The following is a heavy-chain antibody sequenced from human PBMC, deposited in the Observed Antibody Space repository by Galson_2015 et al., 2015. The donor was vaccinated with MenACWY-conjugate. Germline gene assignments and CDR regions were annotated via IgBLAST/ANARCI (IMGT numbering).Heavy chain of an antibody. Sequence: SLRLSCAASGFTFSHYSMYWVRQAPGKGLEWVSYIGSVTSTIYYRDSVKGRFTISRDNAKNSLYLQMNSLRAEDTAVYYCARDGRCWVIDFWGQGTLVPVSS. CDR2: IGSVTSTI. CDR3: ARDGRCWVIDF. V-gene: IGHV3-48*04. J-gene: IGHJ4*02. CDR1: GFTFSHYS. D-gene: IGHD4/OR15-4a*01.